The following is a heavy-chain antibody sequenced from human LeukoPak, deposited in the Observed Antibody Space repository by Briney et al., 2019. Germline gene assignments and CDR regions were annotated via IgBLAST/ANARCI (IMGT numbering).Heavy chain of an antibody. V-gene: IGHV4-59*12. D-gene: IGHD3-3*01. CDR1: GGSISSYY. J-gene: IGHJ3*02. Sequence: PSETLSLTCTVSGGSISSYYWSWIRQPPGKGLEWIGYIYYSGSTNYNPSLKNRVTISVDRSKNQFSLKLSSVTAADTAVYYCARVERTIFGVPDIWGQGTMVTVSS. CDR2: IYYSGST. CDR3: ARVERTIFGVPDI.